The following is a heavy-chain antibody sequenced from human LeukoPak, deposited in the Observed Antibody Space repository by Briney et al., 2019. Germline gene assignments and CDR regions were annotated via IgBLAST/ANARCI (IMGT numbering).Heavy chain of an antibody. V-gene: IGHV1-18*01. J-gene: IGHJ4*02. CDR3: ARDTPQHLKRFDD. CDR2: INAYNSKT. D-gene: IGHD1-1*01. Sequence: ASVKVSCKVSGYTFTRFAFSWVRQAPGHGLEWMGRINAYNSKTEYSEKLQGRLTMTTETSSSTLYPELRSLGSDDTAVYFCARDTPQHLKRFDDWGQGTLVTVSS. CDR1: GYTFTRFA.